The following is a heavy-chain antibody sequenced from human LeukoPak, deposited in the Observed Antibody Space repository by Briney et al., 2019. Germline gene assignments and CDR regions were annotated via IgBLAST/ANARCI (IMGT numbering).Heavy chain of an antibody. CDR2: IRSKADNYAT. J-gene: IGHJ4*02. CDR1: GFTFSGSP. CDR3: TQFNY. V-gene: IGHV3-73*01. Sequence: GGFLRLSCAASGFTFSGSPILWVRQASGKGLEWVGRIRSKADNYATAYAASVQGRCTISRDDSKNTAYLQLNSLKIEDTAVYYCTQFNYWGQGALVTVSS. D-gene: IGHD5-24*01.